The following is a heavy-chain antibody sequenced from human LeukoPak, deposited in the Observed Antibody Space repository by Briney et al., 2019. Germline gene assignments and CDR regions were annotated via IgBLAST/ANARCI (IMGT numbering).Heavy chain of an antibody. CDR1: GFTFSNYW. D-gene: IGHD3-22*01. J-gene: IGHJ2*01. Sequence: GGSLRLSCAASGFTFSNYWMSWVRQAPGKGLEWLANINQDGSEIYYVDSVKGRFTISRDNGKNSLYLQINSLRADDTAVYYCSKNQSSMIVVRTTTWSLDLGGRGTLVTVSS. CDR2: INQDGSEI. CDR3: SKNQSSMIVVRTTTWSLDL. V-gene: IGHV3-7*01.